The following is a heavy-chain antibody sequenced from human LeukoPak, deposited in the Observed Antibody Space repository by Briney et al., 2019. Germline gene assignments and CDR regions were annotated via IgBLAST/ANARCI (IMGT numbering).Heavy chain of an antibody. CDR1: GGTFSSYA. J-gene: IGHJ4*02. Sequence: GSSVKVSCKASGGTFSSYAISWVRQAPGQGLEWMGGIIPIFGTANYAQKFQGRVTITTDESTRTAYMELSSLRSEDTAVYYCAREGLTYYYDSSGYSDEPLFDCWGQGTLVTVSS. V-gene: IGHV1-69*05. CDR3: AREGLTYYYDSSGYSDEPLFDC. CDR2: IIPIFGTA. D-gene: IGHD3-22*01.